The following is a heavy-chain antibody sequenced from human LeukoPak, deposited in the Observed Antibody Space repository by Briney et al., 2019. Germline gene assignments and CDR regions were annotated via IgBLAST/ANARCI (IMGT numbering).Heavy chain of an antibody. D-gene: IGHD1-26*01. CDR2: ISAYNGNT. CDR3: ARRSAGDDY. CDR1: GYTFTIYG. V-gene: IGHV1-18*01. J-gene: IGHJ4*02. Sequence: ASVTVSYTASGYTFTIYGISWVRQAPGQGLEWMGWISAYNGNTNYAQKLQGRVTMTTDTSTSTAYMELRSLRSDDTAVYYCARRSAGDDYWGQGTLVTVSS.